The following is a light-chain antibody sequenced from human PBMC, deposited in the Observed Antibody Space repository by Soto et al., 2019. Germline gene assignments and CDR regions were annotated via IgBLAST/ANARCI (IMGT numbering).Light chain of an antibody. CDR3: MQTLQTPLT. J-gene: IGKJ4*01. Sequence: DIVMTQSPLSLPVTPGEPASISCRSNQSLLHSNGYNYLDWYLQKPGQSPQLLIYMNSNRASGVTDRFSGSGSGTDFTLRLSRVESEDVGVYYCMQTLQTPLTFGGGTKLEIK. CDR1: QSLLHSNGYNY. V-gene: IGKV2-28*01. CDR2: MNS.